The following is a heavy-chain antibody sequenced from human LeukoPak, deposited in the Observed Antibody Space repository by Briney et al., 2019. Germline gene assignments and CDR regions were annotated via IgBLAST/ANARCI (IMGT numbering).Heavy chain of an antibody. D-gene: IGHD2/OR15-2a*01. Sequence: PSEILSLTCSVSGGFMTNLYWTWIRQPPGKGLEWIGDIYDSGSTRYNTSLESRVTISVDTSKNQFSLKLSSVTAADTAVYYCAKGGSTNFYYGDVWGQGTTVTVSS. J-gene: IGHJ6*02. CDR3: AKGGSTNFYYGDV. CDR2: IYDSGST. CDR1: GGFMTNLY. V-gene: IGHV4-59*01.